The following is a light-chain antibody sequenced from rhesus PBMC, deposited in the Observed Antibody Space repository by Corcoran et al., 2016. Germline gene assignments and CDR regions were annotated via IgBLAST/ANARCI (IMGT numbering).Light chain of an antibody. CDR3: QQYNSAPPT. V-gene: IGKV1-21*01. Sequence: DIQMTQSPSSLSASVGDRVTITCRASQGISSWLAWYQQKPGKAPKLQIYKASRLQSGVPSRFSGSGSGTDFTLTISSLQPEDITTYYCQQYNSAPPTFGQGTKVEIK. CDR2: KAS. J-gene: IGKJ1*01. CDR1: QGISSW.